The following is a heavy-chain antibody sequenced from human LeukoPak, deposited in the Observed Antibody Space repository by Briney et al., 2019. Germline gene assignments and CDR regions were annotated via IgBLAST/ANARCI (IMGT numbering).Heavy chain of an antibody. CDR2: ISAYNGNT. V-gene: IGHV1-18*01. Sequence: ASVKVSCKASGYTFTSYGISWVRQAPGQGLEWMGWISAYNGNTNYAQKLQGRVTMTTDTSTSTAYMELRSLRSDDTAVYYCARVIGRDHYYYYYGMDVWGQGTTVTVSS. D-gene: IGHD1-26*01. CDR3: ARVIGRDHYYYYYGMDV. CDR1: GYTFTSYG. J-gene: IGHJ6*02.